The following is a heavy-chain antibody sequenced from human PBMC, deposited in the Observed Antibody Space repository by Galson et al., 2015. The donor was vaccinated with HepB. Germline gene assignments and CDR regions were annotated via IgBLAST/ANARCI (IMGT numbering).Heavy chain of an antibody. Sequence: QSGAEVKKPGESLKISCKGSGYSFSTYWIGWVRQMPEKGLEWMGIIYPGDSDTRYSPSFQGQVTISADKSTSTAYLQWSSLKASDTAMYYCARLAVVGATQSPLDYWGQGTLVTVSS. D-gene: IGHD1-26*01. J-gene: IGHJ4*02. CDR1: GYSFSTYW. CDR2: IYPGDSDT. CDR3: ARLAVVGATQSPLDY. V-gene: IGHV5-51*01.